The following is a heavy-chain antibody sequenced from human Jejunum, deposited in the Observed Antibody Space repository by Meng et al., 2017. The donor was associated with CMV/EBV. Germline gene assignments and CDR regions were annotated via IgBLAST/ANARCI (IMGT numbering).Heavy chain of an antibody. CDR3: ARGPGYSYHDYLDY. D-gene: IGHD5-18*01. J-gene: IGHJ4*02. V-gene: IGHV6-1*01. CDR2: TFYRSKWNT. CDR1: TVFRSGAG. Sequence: TVFRSGAGENWSRRCPSGGLEWLGRTFYRSKWNTDNAVSVKSRITINADTSKNQFFLQLDSVTPEDTAVYFCARGPGYSYHDYLDYWGQGTLVTVSS.